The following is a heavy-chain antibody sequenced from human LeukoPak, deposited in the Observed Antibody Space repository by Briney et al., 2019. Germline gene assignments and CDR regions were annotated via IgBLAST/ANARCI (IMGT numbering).Heavy chain of an antibody. Sequence: GGSLRLSCAASGFTFTTYVMTWVRQAPGKGLQRVSAVTSSGVNTYYADSVKGRFTVSRDNSKNTLYLQMNSLRAEDTAVYYCARTNSSPDRFDYWGQGTLVTVSS. J-gene: IGHJ4*02. CDR3: ARTNSSPDRFDY. D-gene: IGHD2/OR15-2a*01. V-gene: IGHV3-23*01. CDR2: VTSSGVNT. CDR1: GFTFTTYV.